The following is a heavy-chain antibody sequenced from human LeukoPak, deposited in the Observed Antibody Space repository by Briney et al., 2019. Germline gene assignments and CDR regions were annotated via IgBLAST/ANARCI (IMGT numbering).Heavy chain of an antibody. CDR1: GGSFSGYY. V-gene: IGHV4-34*01. D-gene: IGHD3-22*01. Sequence: PSETLSLTCAVYGGSFSGYYWSWIRQPPGKGLEWIGEINHSGSTNYNPSLKSRVTISVDTSKNQFSLKLSSVTAADTAVYYCARGGYYYDSSGYYGFDYWGQGTLVTVSS. CDR3: ARGGYYYDSSGYYGFDY. CDR2: INHSGST. J-gene: IGHJ4*02.